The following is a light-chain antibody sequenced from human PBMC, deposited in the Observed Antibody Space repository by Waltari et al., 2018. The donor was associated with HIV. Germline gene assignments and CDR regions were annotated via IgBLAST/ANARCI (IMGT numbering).Light chain of an antibody. J-gene: IGKJ5*01. CDR2: DAS. CDR3: QQYNNWPPIT. CDR1: QSVSSN. V-gene: IGKV3-15*01. Sequence: EIVMTQSPATLSVSPGERATLSCRASQSVSSNLAWYQQKPGRAPSLLIYDASTRATGIPARFSGSGSGTEFTLTISSLQSEDFAVYYCQQYNNWPPITFGQGTRLEIK.